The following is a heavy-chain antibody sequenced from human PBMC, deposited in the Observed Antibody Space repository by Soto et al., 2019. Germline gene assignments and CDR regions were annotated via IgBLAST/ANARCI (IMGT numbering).Heavy chain of an antibody. CDR1: GFTFSSYG. Sequence: QVQLVESGGGVVQPGRSLRLSCAASGFTFSSYGMHWVHQAPGKGLEWVAVIWYDGSNKYYADSVKGRFTISRDNSKNTLYLQMNSLRAEDTAVYYCARDLVDTAMVRGGYFDYWGQGTLVTVSS. J-gene: IGHJ4*02. D-gene: IGHD5-18*01. CDR2: IWYDGSNK. CDR3: ARDLVDTAMVRGGYFDY. V-gene: IGHV3-33*01.